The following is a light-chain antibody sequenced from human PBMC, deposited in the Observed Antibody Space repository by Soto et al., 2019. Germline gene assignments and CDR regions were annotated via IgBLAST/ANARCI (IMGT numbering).Light chain of an antibody. Sequence: VVTQEPSFSVSPGRTVTLTCGLSSGSVSTSYYPSWYQQTPGQAPRTLIYSTNTRSSGVPDRFSGSILGNKAALTITGAQADDEADYYCALYMGSGIWVFGGGTKVTVL. J-gene: IGLJ3*02. CDR1: SGSVSTSYY. CDR2: STN. V-gene: IGLV8-61*01. CDR3: ALYMGSGIWV.